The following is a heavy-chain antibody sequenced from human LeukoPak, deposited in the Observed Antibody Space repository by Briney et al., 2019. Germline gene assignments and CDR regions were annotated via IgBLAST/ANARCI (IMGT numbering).Heavy chain of an antibody. CDR1: GFTVSSNY. D-gene: IGHD2-15*01. CDR3: ARWVRSTLDY. V-gene: IGHV3-53*01. Sequence: GGSLRLSCAASGFTVSSNYMSWVRQAPGKGLEWVSIIYSGGSTFYADSVKGRFTTSRDNSKNTLYLQMNTLRAEDTAVYYCARWVRSTLDYWGQGTLVTVSS. J-gene: IGHJ4*02. CDR2: IYSGGST.